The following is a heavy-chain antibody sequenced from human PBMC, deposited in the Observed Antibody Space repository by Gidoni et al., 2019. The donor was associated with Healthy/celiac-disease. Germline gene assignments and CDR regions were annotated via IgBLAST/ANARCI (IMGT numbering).Heavy chain of an antibody. CDR2: IYYSGCT. CDR1: GGSISSSSYY. V-gene: IGHV4-39*01. J-gene: IGHJ3*02. Sequence: QLQLQESGPGLVKPSETLSLTCPVSGGSISSSSYYWGWIRQPPGKGLEWIGSIYYSGCTYYNPSLKSRVTISVDTSKNQFSLKLSSVTAADTAVYYCARAKDDAFDIWGQGTMVTVSS. CDR3: ARAKDDAFDI.